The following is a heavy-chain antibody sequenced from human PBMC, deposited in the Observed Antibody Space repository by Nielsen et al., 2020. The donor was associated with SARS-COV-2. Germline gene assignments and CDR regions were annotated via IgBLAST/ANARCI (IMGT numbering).Heavy chain of an antibody. CDR2: IYPGDSET. J-gene: IGHJ4*02. V-gene: IGHV5-51*01. D-gene: IGHD5-18*01. Sequence: VRQMPGKGLEWMGIIYPGDSETRYSPSFQGQVTISADKSISTAYLQWSSLKASDTAMYYCARWPRGYSYGLSYDYGDYSPYFDYWGQGTLVTVSS. CDR3: ARWPRGYSYGLSYDYGDYSPYFDY.